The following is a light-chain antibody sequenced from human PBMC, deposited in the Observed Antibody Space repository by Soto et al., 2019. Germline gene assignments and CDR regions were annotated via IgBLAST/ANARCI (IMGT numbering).Light chain of an antibody. CDR1: QRVRSS. CDR2: GAS. J-gene: IGKJ2*01. Sequence: EIVMPQSPATLSVSPGERATLSCRASQRVRSSLAWYQQRPGQAPRLLIYGASTRASGIPARFSGSGSGTEFTLTLSSLQSEDFAVYYCQQYYNWPMYTFGLGTKLEI. CDR3: QQYYNWPMYT. V-gene: IGKV3-15*01.